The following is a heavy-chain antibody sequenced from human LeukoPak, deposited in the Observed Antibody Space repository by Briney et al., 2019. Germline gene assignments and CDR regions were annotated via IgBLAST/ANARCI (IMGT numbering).Heavy chain of an antibody. CDR3: ARREKTDKKFDF. V-gene: IGHV1-69*05. J-gene: IGHJ4*02. CDR2: IIPIFGTA. CDR1: GGTFRSYA. D-gene: IGHD2-15*01. Sequence: SVKHSCRASGGTFRSYAISWVRQAPGQGLEWMGGIIPIFGTANYAQKFQGRVTITTDESTSTAYMELSSLRSEDTAVYYCARREKTDKKFDFWGQGTLVTVSS.